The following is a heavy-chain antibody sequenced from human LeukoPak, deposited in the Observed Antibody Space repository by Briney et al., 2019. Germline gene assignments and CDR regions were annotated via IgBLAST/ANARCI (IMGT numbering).Heavy chain of an antibody. CDR3: AKDREYQLLEDAFDI. V-gene: IGHV3-9*01. D-gene: IGHD2-2*01. CDR1: GFTFDDYA. CDR2: ISWNSGSI. Sequence: GRSLRLSCAASGFTFDDYAMHWLRQAPGKGLEWLSGISWNSGSIGYADSVKGRFTISRDKAKISLYLQMNSLRAEDTALYYCAKDREYQLLEDAFDIWGQGTMVTVSS. J-gene: IGHJ3*02.